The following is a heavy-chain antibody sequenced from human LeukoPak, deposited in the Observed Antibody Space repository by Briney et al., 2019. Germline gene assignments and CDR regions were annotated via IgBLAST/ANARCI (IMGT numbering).Heavy chain of an antibody. V-gene: IGHV3-48*03. J-gene: IGHJ4*02. CDR3: ARNVYDLRGQWLVPGFDY. CDR2: IGTIISTA. CDR1: GFTFGSYE. Sequence: GGSLRLSCAASGFTFGSYEMNWVRQAPGKGLEWVSYIGTIISTAYYADSVKGRFTVSRDDAKSSLYLQMSSLRAEDTAVYYCARNVYDLRGQWLVPGFDYWGQGTLVTVSS. D-gene: IGHD6-19*01.